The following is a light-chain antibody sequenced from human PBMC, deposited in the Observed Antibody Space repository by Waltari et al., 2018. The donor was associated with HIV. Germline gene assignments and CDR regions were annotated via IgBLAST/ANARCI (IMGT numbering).Light chain of an antibody. V-gene: IGLV1-51*01. CDR3: GTWDSSLSADVV. Sequence: QSVLTQPPSVSAAPGQKVTISCSGSSSNIGNNYVSWYQQLPGTAPKLLIYDKNKRPSGIPDRFAGSKSGTSATLGITGLQTGDEADYYCGTWDSSLSADVVFGGGTKLTVL. J-gene: IGLJ2*01. CDR1: SSNIGNNY. CDR2: DKN.